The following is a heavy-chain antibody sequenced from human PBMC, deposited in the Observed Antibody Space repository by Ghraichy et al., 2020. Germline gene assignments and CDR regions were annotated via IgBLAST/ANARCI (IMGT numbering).Heavy chain of an antibody. Sequence: GGSLRLSCAASGFTFSNHAMSWVRQAPGKGLEWVSGTSHSGGSTYYADSVKGRFTISRDNSKDTLYLQMNSLRAEDTAVYYCAKDVTNDSGWDIDYWGQGPLVTVSS. CDR2: TSHSGGST. D-gene: IGHD6-19*01. CDR3: AKDVTNDSGWDIDY. V-gene: IGHV3-23*01. J-gene: IGHJ4*02. CDR1: GFTFSNHA.